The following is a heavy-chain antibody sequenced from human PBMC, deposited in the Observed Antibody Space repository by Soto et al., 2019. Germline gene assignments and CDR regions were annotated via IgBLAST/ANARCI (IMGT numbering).Heavy chain of an antibody. J-gene: IGHJ5*02. CDR3: VRSGCSSTACHTDWFDP. CDR1: GASVDSGGYS. D-gene: IGHD2-2*01. V-gene: IGHV4-30-2*01. Sequence: QLQLQESGSGLVKPSQTLSLTCAVSGASVDSGGYSWSWIRQPPGKGLEWIGYIYHGVSTDYNPSLKGRVTSSVDSSKNLFSLRVSSVAAADTAVYFCVRSGCSSTACHTDWFDPWGPGTLVTVSS. CDR2: IYHGVST.